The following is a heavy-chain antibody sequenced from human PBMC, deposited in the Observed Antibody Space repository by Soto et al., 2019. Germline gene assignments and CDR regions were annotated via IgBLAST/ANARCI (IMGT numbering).Heavy chain of an antibody. CDR2: IYYRGNT. V-gene: IGHV4-39*02. D-gene: IGHD2-15*01. Sequence: SETLSLTCTVSGGSISSSSYYWGWIRQPPGKGLEWIGSIYYRGNTYYNPSLKSRVTISVDTSKNQFSLKLSSVTAADTAVYYCAREGGGYCSGGSCQIDYWGQGTLVTVSS. CDR3: AREGGGYCSGGSCQIDY. CDR1: GGSISSSSYY. J-gene: IGHJ4*02.